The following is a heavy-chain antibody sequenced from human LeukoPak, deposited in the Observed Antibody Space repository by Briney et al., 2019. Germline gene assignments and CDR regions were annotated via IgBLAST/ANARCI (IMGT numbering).Heavy chain of an antibody. CDR2: ISSSGSTI. D-gene: IGHD2-15*01. V-gene: IGHV3-48*03. CDR3: ARVVDSYYYYYMDV. J-gene: IGHJ6*03. CDR1: GFTFSSYE. Sequence: PGGSLRLSCAASGFTFSSYEMNWVRQAPGKGLEWVSYISSSGSTIYYADSVKGRFTISRDNAKNSLYLQMNSLRAEDTAVYYCARVVDSYYYYYMDVWGKGTTVTISS.